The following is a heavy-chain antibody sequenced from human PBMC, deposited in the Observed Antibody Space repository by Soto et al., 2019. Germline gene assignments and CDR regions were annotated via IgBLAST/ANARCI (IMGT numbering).Heavy chain of an antibody. CDR1: GFTFSSYG. D-gene: IGHD2-15*01. V-gene: IGHV3-30*03. Sequence: QVQLVESGGGVVQPGRSLRLSCAASGFTFSSYGMHWVRQAPGKGLEWVAVISYDGSNKYYADSVKGRFTISRDNSKNTLYLQMNSLRAEDTAVYYCASCSGGSCYLGDYYGMDVWGQGTTVTVSS. J-gene: IGHJ6*02. CDR3: ASCSGGSCYLGDYYGMDV. CDR2: ISYDGSNK.